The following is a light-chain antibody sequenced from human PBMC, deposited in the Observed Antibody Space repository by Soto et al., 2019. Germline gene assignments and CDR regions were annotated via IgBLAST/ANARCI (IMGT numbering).Light chain of an antibody. CDR1: QSVSSN. CDR3: QQYNNGPLT. Sequence: EIVMTQSPATLSVSPGERATLSCRASQSVSSNLAWYQQKPGQTPRLLIYDASSRATGIPARFSGSGSGTDFTLTISSLQSEDFAVYYCQQYNNGPLTFGGGTNVEIK. V-gene: IGKV3-15*01. J-gene: IGKJ4*01. CDR2: DAS.